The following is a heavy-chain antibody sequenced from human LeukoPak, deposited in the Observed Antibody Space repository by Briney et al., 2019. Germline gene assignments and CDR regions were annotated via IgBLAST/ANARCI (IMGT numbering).Heavy chain of an antibody. Sequence: PSETLSLTCTVSGGSISSYYWSWIRQPPGKGLEWIGYIYHSGSTNYNPSLKSRVTISVDTSKNQFSPKLSSVTAADTAVYYCARQHSSGYYYFDYWGQGTLVTVSS. CDR3: ARQHSSGYYYFDY. J-gene: IGHJ4*02. V-gene: IGHV4-59*08. CDR1: GGSISSYY. CDR2: IYHSGST. D-gene: IGHD3-22*01.